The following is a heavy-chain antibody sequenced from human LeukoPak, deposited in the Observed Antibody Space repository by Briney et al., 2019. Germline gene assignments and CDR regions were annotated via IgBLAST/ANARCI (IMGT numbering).Heavy chain of an antibody. J-gene: IGHJ4*02. CDR3: ARRRDGYNYEFDY. V-gene: IGHV1-69*06. CDR2: IIPIFGTA. D-gene: IGHD5-24*01. Sequence: VASVKVSCKASGGTFSSYAIGWVRQAPGQGLEWMGRIIPIFGTANYAQKFQGRVTITADKSTSTAYMELSSLRSEDTAVYYCARRRDGYNYEFDYWGQGTLVTVSS. CDR1: GGTFSSYA.